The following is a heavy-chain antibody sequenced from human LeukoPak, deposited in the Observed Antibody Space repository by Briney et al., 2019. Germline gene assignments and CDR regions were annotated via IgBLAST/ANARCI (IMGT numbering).Heavy chain of an antibody. V-gene: IGHV4-34*01. J-gene: IGHJ4*02. CDR2: INHSGST. D-gene: IGHD3-3*01. Sequence: SSETLSLTRAVYGGSFSGYYWSWIRQPPGKGLEWIGEINHSGSTNYNPSLKSRVTISVDTSKSQFSLKLSSVTAADTAVYYCARGKITIFGVVTPVDYWGQGTLVTVSS. CDR1: GGSFSGYY. CDR3: ARGKITIFGVVTPVDY.